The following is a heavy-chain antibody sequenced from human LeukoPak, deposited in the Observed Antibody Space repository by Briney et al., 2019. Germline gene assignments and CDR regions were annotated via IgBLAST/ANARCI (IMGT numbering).Heavy chain of an antibody. V-gene: IGHV3-74*01. CDR2: INKDGSRM. CDR3: ARDLGWAVAGPSGHY. CDR1: GFTFSSHG. D-gene: IGHD6-19*01. Sequence: GSLRLSCAGSGFTFSSHGMHWVRQAPGEGLVWVSRINKDGSRMSYAASVKGRFTISRDNAKNTVYLQMNSLRAEDTAVYYCARDLGWAVAGPSGHYWGQGTLVTVSA. J-gene: IGHJ4*02.